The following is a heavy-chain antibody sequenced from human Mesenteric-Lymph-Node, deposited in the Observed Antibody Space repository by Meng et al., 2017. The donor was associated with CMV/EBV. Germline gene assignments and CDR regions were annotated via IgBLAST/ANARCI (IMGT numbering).Heavy chain of an antibody. Sequence: GESLKISCVASGFTFSSYEMNWVRQAPGKGLEWVSIIYSGGSTYYADSVKGRFTISRDNSKNTLYLQMNNLRAEDTAVYYCARDSQGLGPWGQGTLVTVSS. CDR2: IYSGGST. J-gene: IGHJ5*02. D-gene: IGHD6-19*01. CDR3: ARDSQGLGP. V-gene: IGHV3-66*02. CDR1: GFTFSSYE.